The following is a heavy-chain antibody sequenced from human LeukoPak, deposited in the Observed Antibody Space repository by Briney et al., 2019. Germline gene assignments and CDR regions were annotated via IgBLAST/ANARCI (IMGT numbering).Heavy chain of an antibody. CDR3: GRCRPVNYCSSTSCRIFDY. CDR2: INHSGST. CDR1: GYSISSGYY. J-gene: IGHJ4*02. D-gene: IGHD2-2*01. V-gene: IGHV4-38-2*01. Sequence: QASETLSLTCAVSGYSISSGYYWGWIRQPPGEGLEWIGEINHSGSTHYNPSLKSRVTISVDTSKNQFSLKLSSVTAAYTPVYYCGRCRPVNYCSSTSCRIFDYWVQGTMVTVCS.